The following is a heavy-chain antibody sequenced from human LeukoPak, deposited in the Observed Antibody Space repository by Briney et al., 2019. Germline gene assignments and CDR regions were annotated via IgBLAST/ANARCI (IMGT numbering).Heavy chain of an antibody. CDR3: AREWN. CDR2: IKDDGSEI. Sequence: PGGSLRLSCVVSGFTFRTDWMSWVRQAPGKGPEWVASIKDDGSEIYYVDSVRGRFTISRDNAKNSLYLQMNSLRAEDTAVYYCAREWNWGQGSLVTVSS. V-gene: IGHV3-7*01. CDR1: GFTFRTDW. J-gene: IGHJ4*02.